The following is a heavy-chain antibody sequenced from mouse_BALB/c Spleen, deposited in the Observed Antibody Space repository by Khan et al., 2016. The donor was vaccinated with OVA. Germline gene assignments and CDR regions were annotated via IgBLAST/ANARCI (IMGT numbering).Heavy chain of an antibody. CDR3: ARDYGSLYGYFDV. V-gene: IGHV3-5*02. D-gene: IGHD1-1*01. J-gene: IGHJ1*01. Sequence: EVKLEVSGPGLVKPSQTVSLTCTVTGISITSGNYRWSWIRQFPGNKLEWIGNIYYSGTVTYNPSLTSRTTITRDTSKNQFFLEMNSLTAEDTATSSCARDYGSLYGYFDVWGAGTTVTVSS. CDR1: GISITSGNYR. CDR2: IYYSGTV.